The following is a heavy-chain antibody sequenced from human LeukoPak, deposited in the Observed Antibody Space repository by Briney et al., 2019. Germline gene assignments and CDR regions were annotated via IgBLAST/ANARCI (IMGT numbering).Heavy chain of an antibody. CDR3: ARDSPSYYDFWSGYFNYYYYYMDV. V-gene: IGHV3-7*01. CDR2: IKEDANEE. Sequence: PGGSLRLSCAASGFTFRSYRMSWVRQAPGKGLEWVANIKEDANEEYYVDSVRGRFIISRDNAKNSLFLQMYSLRADDTAVYYCARDSPSYYDFWSGYFNYYYYYMDVWGKGTTVTVSS. CDR1: GFTFRSYR. D-gene: IGHD3-3*01. J-gene: IGHJ6*03.